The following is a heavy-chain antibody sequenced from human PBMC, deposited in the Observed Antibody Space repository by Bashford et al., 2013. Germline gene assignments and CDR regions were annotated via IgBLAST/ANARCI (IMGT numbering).Heavy chain of an antibody. Sequence: ASVKVSCKASGGTFSSYAISWVRQAPGQGLEWMGWINPNSGGTNYAQKFQGWVTMTRDTSISTAYMELRSLRSDDTAVYYCARVDDRDAFDIWGQGTMVTVSS. CDR1: GGTFSSYA. V-gene: IGHV1-2*04. CDR3: ARVDDRDAFDI. J-gene: IGHJ3*02. D-gene: IGHD1-1*01. CDR2: INPNSGGT.